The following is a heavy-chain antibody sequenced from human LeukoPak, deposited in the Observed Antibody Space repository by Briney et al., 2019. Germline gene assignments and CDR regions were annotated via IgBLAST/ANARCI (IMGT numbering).Heavy chain of an antibody. D-gene: IGHD2-2*01. V-gene: IGHV3-30*18. CDR3: AKEGSQYASSWFDH. Sequence: GGSLRLSCAASGFTFSSYGMQWVRQAPGMGPEWVSVISHDGTVRHYADSVKGRFTISRDSSTNRLYLQMVSLRTEDTAVYYCAKEGSQYASSWFDHWGQGTLVTVSS. CDR1: GFTFSSYG. J-gene: IGHJ5*02. CDR2: ISHDGTVR.